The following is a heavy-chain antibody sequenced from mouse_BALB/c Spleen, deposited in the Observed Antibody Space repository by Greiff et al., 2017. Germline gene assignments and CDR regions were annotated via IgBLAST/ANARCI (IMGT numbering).Heavy chain of an antibody. CDR1: GYSITSGYY. Sequence: ESGPGLVKPSQSLSLTCSVTGYSITSGYYWNWIRQFPGNKLEWMGYISYDGSNNYNPSLKNRISITRDTSKNQFFLKLNSVTTEDTATYYCARGASYYGTSFAYWGQGTLVTVSA. D-gene: IGHD2-10*01. V-gene: IGHV3-6*02. J-gene: IGHJ3*01. CDR3: ARGASYYGTSFAY. CDR2: ISYDGSN.